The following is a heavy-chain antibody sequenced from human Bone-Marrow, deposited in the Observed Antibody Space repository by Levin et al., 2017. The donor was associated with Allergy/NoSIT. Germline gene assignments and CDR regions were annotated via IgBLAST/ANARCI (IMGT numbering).Heavy chain of an antibody. Sequence: SGGSLRLSCLVSGFSVGNNYMTWVRQSPGRGLEWLSVIQTGGSTHYADSVRGRFTISRDNSKNTLSLQMTRLRVEDTAIYFCAREDGDGYSDHWGQGALVTVSS. CDR3: AREDGDGYSDH. D-gene: IGHD5-24*01. CDR2: IQTGGST. V-gene: IGHV3-53*01. CDR1: GFSVGNNY. J-gene: IGHJ4*02.